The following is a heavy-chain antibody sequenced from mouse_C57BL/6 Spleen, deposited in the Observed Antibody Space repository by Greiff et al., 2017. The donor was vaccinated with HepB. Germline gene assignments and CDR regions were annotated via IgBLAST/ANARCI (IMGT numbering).Heavy chain of an antibody. V-gene: IGHV1-52*01. CDR3: ARVSFITTVLDY. CDR1: GYTFTSYW. D-gene: IGHD1-1*01. Sequence: QVQLQQSGAELVRPGSSVKLSCKASGYTFTSYWMHWVKQRPIQGLEWIGNIDPSDSETHYNQKFKDKATLTVDKSSSTAYMQLSSLTSEDSAVYYCARVSFITTVLDYWGQGTTLTVSS. J-gene: IGHJ2*01. CDR2: IDPSDSET.